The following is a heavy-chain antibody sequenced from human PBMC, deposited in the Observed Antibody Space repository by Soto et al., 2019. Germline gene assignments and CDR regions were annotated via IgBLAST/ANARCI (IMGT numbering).Heavy chain of an antibody. V-gene: IGHV5-51*01. CDR2: IYPGDSDT. J-gene: IGHJ4*02. Sequence: PGECLKISCKGSVYSFTSYWIGWVRQMPGKGLEWMGIIYPGDSDTRYSPSFQGQVTISADKSISTAYLQWSSLKASDTAMYYCAREYSLAVVAPGYWGQGILVTVSS. CDR1: VYSFTSYW. CDR3: AREYSLAVVAPGY. D-gene: IGHD3-22*01.